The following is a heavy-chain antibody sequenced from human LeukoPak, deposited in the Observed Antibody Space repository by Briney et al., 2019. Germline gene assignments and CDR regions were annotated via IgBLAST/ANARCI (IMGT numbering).Heavy chain of an antibody. CDR2: ISYDGSNK. CDR3: ARVAHSSSWYTFPFDY. CDR1: GFTFSSYA. V-gene: IGHV3-30-3*01. Sequence: GRSLRLSCAASGFTFSSYAMHWVRQAPGKGLEWVAVISYDGSNKYYADSVKGRFTISRDNSKNTLYLQMNSLRAEDTAVYYCARVAHSSSWYTFPFDYWGQGTLVTVSS. D-gene: IGHD6-13*01. J-gene: IGHJ4*02.